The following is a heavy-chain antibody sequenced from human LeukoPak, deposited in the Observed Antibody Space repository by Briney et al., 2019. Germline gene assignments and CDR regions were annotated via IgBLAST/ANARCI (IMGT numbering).Heavy chain of an antibody. V-gene: IGHV3-21*01. Sequence: PGGSLRLSCAASGFTFSSYSMNWVRQAPGKGLEWVSSISSSSSYIYYADSVKVRFAISRDNAKNSLYLQMNSLRAEDTAVYYCARDSSSSWYNAFDIWGQGTMVTVSS. D-gene: IGHD6-13*01. CDR1: GFTFSSYS. CDR2: ISSSSSYI. J-gene: IGHJ3*02. CDR3: ARDSSSSWYNAFDI.